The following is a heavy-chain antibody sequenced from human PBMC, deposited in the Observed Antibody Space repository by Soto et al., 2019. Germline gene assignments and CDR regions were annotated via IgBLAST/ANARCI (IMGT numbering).Heavy chain of an antibody. CDR1: GCIFVKSA. CDR3: ATGVIWIGYFTVDA. D-gene: IGHD3-3*01. Sequence: VPESCQASGCIFVKSANHWVRQTPGQGLEWLGGFIPVYRTLNYAQKFQGRVTITADESTGTAYMTLSSLASDDTAVYYCATGVIWIGYFTVDAWAQGTRVTVSS. J-gene: IGHJ5*02. V-gene: IGHV1-69*13. CDR2: FIPVYRTL.